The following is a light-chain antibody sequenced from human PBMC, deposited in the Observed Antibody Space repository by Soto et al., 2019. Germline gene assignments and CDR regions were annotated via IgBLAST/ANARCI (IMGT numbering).Light chain of an antibody. CDR1: QSIHSW. CDR3: QQYNAHPYT. V-gene: IGKV1-5*03. CDR2: RAS. J-gene: IGKJ2*01. Sequence: DFPMTQSPSTLSASVGDRVTITCRASQSIHSWLAWYQQKPGTTPKLLIYRASTLQSGVPSRFAGSGSGTEFTLTINNLQPDDYASYFCQQYNAHPYTFGQGPKLEIK.